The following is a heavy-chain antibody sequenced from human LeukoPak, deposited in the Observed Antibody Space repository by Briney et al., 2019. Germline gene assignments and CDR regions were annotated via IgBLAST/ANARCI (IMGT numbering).Heavy chain of an antibody. J-gene: IGHJ4*02. CDR2: IRSSTGSM. V-gene: IGHV3-48*01. Sequence: GGSLRLSCAASGFTFSSYHMNWVRQAPGKGLEWLSYIRSSTGSMIYADSVKGRFTVSRDNAKNSLYLQMNSLRAEDTAVYYCSRVVQDVTGADYWGQGTLVIVSS. CDR3: SRVVQDVTGADY. CDR1: GFTFSSYH. D-gene: IGHD3-9*01.